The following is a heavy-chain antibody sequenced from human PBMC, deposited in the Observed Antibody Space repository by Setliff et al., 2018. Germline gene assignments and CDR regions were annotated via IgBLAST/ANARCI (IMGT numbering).Heavy chain of an antibody. J-gene: IGHJ4*02. CDR1: GGSISGTSTETYL. D-gene: IGHD3-16*02. V-gene: IGHV4-61*01. CDR2: VFFNGAA. Sequence: SLTCTVSGGSISGTSTETYLWSWIRQPPGKGLEFIGYVFFNGAAKYDPSLKSRVAISVDTSKEQSSLKLSSVTAADTAVYFCAGGGTYRYFDYWGQGAQVTVSS. CDR3: AGGGTYRYFDY.